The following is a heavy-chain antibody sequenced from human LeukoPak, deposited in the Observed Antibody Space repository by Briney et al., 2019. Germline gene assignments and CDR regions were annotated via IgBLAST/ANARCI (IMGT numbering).Heavy chain of an antibody. CDR1: RFTFSNYE. CDR3: ARDGHYSYTMDV. V-gene: IGHV3-48*03. J-gene: IGHJ6*02. Sequence: GGPLRLSCAASRFTFSNYEMNWVRQAPGKGLEWVSYISSSGSTIYYADSVKGRFTISRDNAKNSLYLQMNSLRAEDTAVYYCARDGHYSYTMDVWGQGTTVTVSS. CDR2: ISSSGSTI.